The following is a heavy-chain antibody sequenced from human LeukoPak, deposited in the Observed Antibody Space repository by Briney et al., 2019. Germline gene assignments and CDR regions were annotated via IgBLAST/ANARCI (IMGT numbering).Heavy chain of an antibody. Sequence: GESLKICCKGSGYGFTSYWIDWVRQMPGKGLECMGIIYPGDSDTRYSPSFQRQVTISVDKSINTAYLQWSSLKASDTAMYYCARHETGPFFDYWGQGTLVTVSS. CDR2: IYPGDSDT. CDR1: GYGFTSYW. V-gene: IGHV5-51*01. J-gene: IGHJ4*02. CDR3: ARHETGPFFDY. D-gene: IGHD3-10*01.